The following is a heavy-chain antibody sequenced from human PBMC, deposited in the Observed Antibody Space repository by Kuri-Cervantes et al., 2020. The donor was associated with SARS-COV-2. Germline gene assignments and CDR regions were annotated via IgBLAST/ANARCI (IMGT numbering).Heavy chain of an antibody. CDR2: IYPGDSDT. J-gene: IGHJ4*02. CDR1: GYSFTSCW. V-gene: IGHV5-51*01. CDR3: ARAIRDYYDSSAYFDY. Sequence: GESLKISCKGSGYSFTSCWIGWVRQMPGKGLEWMGIIYPGDSDTRYSPSFQGQVTISADKSISTAYLQWSSLKASDTAMYYCARAIRDYYDSSAYFDYWGQGTLVTVSS. D-gene: IGHD3-22*01.